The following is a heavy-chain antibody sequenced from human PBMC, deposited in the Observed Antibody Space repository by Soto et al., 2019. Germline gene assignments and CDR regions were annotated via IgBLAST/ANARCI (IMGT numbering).Heavy chain of an antibody. D-gene: IGHD6-6*01. Sequence: QVQLQESGPGLVKPSQTLSLTCTVSGGSISSGGYYWSWIRQHPGKVLEWIGYIYYSGSTYYNPSLKSRVTISVDTSKNQFSLKLSSVTAAYTAVYYCARVEAARDYYYYCGMDVWGQGTTVTVSS. CDR1: GGSISSGGYY. CDR2: IYYSGST. J-gene: IGHJ6*02. V-gene: IGHV4-31*03. CDR3: ARVEAARDYYYYCGMDV.